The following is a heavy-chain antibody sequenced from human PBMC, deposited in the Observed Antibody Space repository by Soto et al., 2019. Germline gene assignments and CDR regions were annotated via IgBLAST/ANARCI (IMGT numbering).Heavy chain of an antibody. J-gene: IGHJ5*02. CDR1: GFTFSSYG. D-gene: IGHD1-1*01. CDR3: XKDXXMAHNWSS. CDR2: ISYDGSNK. Sequence: QVQLVESGGGVVQPGRSLRLSCAASGFTFSSYGMHWVRQAPGKGLEWVAVISYDGSNKYYADSVKGRVTISRDNSKXTXXXXXXXXXXXXXAVYXCXKDXXMAHNWSSWGQGTLVTVSS. V-gene: IGHV3-30*03.